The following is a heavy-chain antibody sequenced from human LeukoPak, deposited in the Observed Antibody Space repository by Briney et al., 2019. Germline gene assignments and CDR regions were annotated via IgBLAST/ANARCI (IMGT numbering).Heavy chain of an antibody. J-gene: IGHJ4*02. CDR1: GFTVSSNY. CDR2: IYSGGST. Sequence: PGGSLRLSCAASGFTVSSNYMSWVRQAPGKGLEWVSVIYSGGSTYYADSVKGRFAISRDNSKNTLCLQMNSLRAEDTAVYYCARDPHYYDSSGYYYLPHEFDYWGQGTLVTVSS. CDR3: ARDPHYYDSSGYYYLPHEFDY. D-gene: IGHD3-22*01. V-gene: IGHV3-66*01.